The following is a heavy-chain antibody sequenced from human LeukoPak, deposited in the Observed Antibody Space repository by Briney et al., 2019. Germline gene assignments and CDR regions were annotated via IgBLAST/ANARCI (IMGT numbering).Heavy chain of an antibody. D-gene: IGHD3-22*01. CDR1: GGTFSTYA. CDR2: IIPIFGTT. V-gene: IGHV1-69*05. Sequence: ASVKVSCKTSGGTFSTYAISWVRQAPGQGLEWMGGIIPIFGTTKYAQKFQGRVTIATDESTSTAYMELNSLRSEDTAVFYCARXDLWHFYDXSXXSLDYWGQGTLVTVSS. CDR3: ARXDLWHFYDXSXXSLDY. J-gene: IGHJ4*02.